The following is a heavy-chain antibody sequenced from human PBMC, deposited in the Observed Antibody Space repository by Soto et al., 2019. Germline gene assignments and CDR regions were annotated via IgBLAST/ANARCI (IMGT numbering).Heavy chain of an antibody. Sequence: QVQLVQSGAEVKKPGASVKVSCKASGYTFTSYGISWVRQAPGRGLEWMGWISAYNGNTNYAQKLQGRVTMTTDTCTSTSYMELRSLRYDDTAVYYCARDSGYSGSDPTPPDYWGQGTLVTVSS. D-gene: IGHD5-12*01. CDR1: GYTFTSYG. V-gene: IGHV1-18*04. CDR3: ARDSGYSGSDPTPPDY. J-gene: IGHJ4*02. CDR2: ISAYNGNT.